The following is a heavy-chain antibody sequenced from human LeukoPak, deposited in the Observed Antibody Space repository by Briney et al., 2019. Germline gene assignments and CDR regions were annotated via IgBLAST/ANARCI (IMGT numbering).Heavy chain of an antibody. CDR2: ISGGGGST. J-gene: IGHJ4*02. CDR3: AKRLSSGNAPFDY. V-gene: IGHV3-23*01. Sequence: GRSLRLSCAASGFTFSSYAMSWVCQAPGKGLEWVSTISGGGGSTYYADSVKGRFTISRDNSKNTLSLQMSSLRAEDTAIYHCAKRLSSGNAPFDYWGQGTLVTVSS. CDR1: GFTFSSYA. D-gene: IGHD3-22*01.